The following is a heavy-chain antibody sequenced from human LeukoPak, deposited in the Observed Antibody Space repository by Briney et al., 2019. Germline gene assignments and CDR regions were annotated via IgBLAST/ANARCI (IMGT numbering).Heavy chain of an antibody. CDR2: ISAYNGNA. D-gene: IGHD6-13*01. V-gene: IGHV1-18*01. Sequence: ASVKVSRKASGYAFTSYDINWVRQAPGQGLEWMGWISAYNGNANYAHNLQGRVTMTTDTSTSTAYMELRSLTSDDTAVYYCAREAATGVYFDYWGQGTLVTVSS. CDR1: GYAFTSYD. CDR3: AREAATGVYFDY. J-gene: IGHJ4*02.